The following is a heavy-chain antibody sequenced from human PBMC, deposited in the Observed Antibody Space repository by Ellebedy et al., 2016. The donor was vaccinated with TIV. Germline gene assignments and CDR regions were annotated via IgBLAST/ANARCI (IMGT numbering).Heavy chain of an antibody. D-gene: IGHD6-13*01. V-gene: IGHV4-4*08. CDR2: IHSRGIP. CDR3: ARRLAAAGYHGFDI. Sequence: PSETLSLTCTISGGSISIYFWNWIRQPPGKAPEWIGFIHSRGIPYYNPSLKSRVTMSVDTSKNQFSLNLTSLTASDTSVYYCARRLAAAGYHGFDIWGQGTVVTVSS. J-gene: IGHJ3*02. CDR1: GGSISIYF.